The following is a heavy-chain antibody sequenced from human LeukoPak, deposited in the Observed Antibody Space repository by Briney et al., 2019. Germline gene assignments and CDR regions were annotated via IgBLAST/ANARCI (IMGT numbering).Heavy chain of an antibody. CDR3: AKDLDSTTSGYYFDY. J-gene: IGHJ4*02. CDR1: GFTFSDYY. Sequence: GGSLRLSCAASGFTFSDYYMSWIRQAPGKGLEWVSGIGAGGTFTYYADSVKGRFTISRDNSRNTLYLQMNSLRADDTAVYYCAKDLDSTTSGYYFDYWGQGTLVTVSS. V-gene: IGHV3-23*01. CDR2: IGAGGTFT. D-gene: IGHD1-26*01.